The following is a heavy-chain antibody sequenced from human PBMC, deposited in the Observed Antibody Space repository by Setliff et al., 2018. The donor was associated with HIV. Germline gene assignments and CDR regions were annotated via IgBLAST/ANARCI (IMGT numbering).Heavy chain of an antibody. D-gene: IGHD2-21*02. CDR2: VNHNGNI. Sequence: PSETLSLTCTVSGYSISNDYYWNWIRQSPGKGLEWIVEVNHNGNINYNPSLQSRVTVSVDTSKPQFSLKMNSVTAADTAVYYCAITIVGVTTEMYWGQGTLVTVSS. V-gene: IGHV4-34*01. CDR3: AITIVGVTTEMY. CDR1: GYSISNDYY. J-gene: IGHJ4*02.